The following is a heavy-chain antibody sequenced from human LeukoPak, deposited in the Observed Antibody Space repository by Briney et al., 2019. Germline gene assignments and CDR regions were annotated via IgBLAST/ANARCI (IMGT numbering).Heavy chain of an antibody. Sequence: ASVKVSCKASGYTFTSYGISWVRQAPGQGLEWMGWISAYNGNTNYAQKLQGRVTMTTDTSTSTAYMELRSLRSDDTAVYYCARRITQGHYYYYYYMDVWGKGTTVTVSS. J-gene: IGHJ6*03. CDR1: GYTFTSYG. CDR3: ARRITQGHYYYYYYMDV. V-gene: IGHV1-18*01. CDR2: ISAYNGNT. D-gene: IGHD3-10*01.